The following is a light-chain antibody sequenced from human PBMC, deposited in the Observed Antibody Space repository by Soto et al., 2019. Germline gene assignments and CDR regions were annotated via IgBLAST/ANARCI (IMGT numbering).Light chain of an antibody. CDR3: QQCGGSPLFS. CDR1: ESVTSSC. V-gene: IGKV3-20*01. Sequence: EIVLTQSPDTLSLSPGERATLSCMASESVTSSCLAWYQRKPGQAPRLLIHTTSTRATDIPDRFSGSGSGTDFTLTISRLEPEDFAVYYCQQCGGSPLFSFGPGTRVDI. J-gene: IGKJ3*01. CDR2: TTS.